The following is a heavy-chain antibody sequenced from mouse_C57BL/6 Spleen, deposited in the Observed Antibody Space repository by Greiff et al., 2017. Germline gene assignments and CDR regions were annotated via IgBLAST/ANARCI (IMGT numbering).Heavy chain of an antibody. V-gene: IGHV1-7*01. CDR2: INPSSGYT. J-gene: IGHJ4*01. Sequence: QVQLQQSGAELAKPGASVKLSCKASGYTFTSYWMHWVQQRPGQGLEWIGYINPSSGYTKYNQKFKDKATLTADNSSSTAYMQLSSLTYEDSAVYYCARGDGYYDAMDDWGQGTSVTVSS. CDR3: ARGDGYYDAMDD. D-gene: IGHD2-3*01. CDR1: GYTFTSYW.